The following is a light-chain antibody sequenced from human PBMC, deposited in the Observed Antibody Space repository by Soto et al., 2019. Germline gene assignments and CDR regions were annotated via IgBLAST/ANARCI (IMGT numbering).Light chain of an antibody. CDR2: GPTNTATA. V-gene: IGKV3-11*01. CDR1: HNVSSY. CDR3: QQRSNWPLLT. J-gene: IGKJ5*01. Sequence: EIVLTQSPATLSLSPGERATLSCRASHNVSSYLAWYQQKPPQHPRLLIYGPTNTATANSATGIPGRVSGSGAGTDFTLTISSLEPDDFAVYYCQQRSNWPLLTFGQGTRLEIK.